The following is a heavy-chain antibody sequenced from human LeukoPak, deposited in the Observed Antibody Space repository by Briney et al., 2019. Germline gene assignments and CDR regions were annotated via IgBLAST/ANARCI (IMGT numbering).Heavy chain of an antibody. J-gene: IGHJ4*02. V-gene: IGHV4-59*01. CDR1: DGSIDTYY. CDR2: IYYSGST. D-gene: IGHD6-13*01. CDR3: ARGGWSSSWLTYDY. Sequence: SETLSLTCTVSDGSIDTYYWSWIRQPPGKGLEWIGYIYYSGSTNYNPSLKSRVTISVDTSKNQFSLKLSSVTAADTAVYYCARGGWSSSWLTYDYWGQGTLVTVSS.